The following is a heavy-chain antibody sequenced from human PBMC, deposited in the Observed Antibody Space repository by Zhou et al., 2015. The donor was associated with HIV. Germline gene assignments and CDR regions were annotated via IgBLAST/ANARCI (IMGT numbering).Heavy chain of an antibody. CDR2: IIPILRTP. CDR1: GGTFSTHN. D-gene: IGHD3-16*01. CDR3: AGDSDVAGPIAFDY. J-gene: IGHJ4*02. Sequence: QVQLLQSGPEVKKPGSSVKVSCKASGGTFSTHNIGWVRQAPGQGLEWMGGIIPILRTPNYAETLQGRVTITADTSTNTVYLELSSLRSEDTAVYYCAGDSDVAGPIAFDYWDREPWSPSP. V-gene: IGHV1-69*06.